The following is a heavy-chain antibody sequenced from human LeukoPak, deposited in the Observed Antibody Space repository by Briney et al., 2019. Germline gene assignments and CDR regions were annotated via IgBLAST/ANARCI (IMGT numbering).Heavy chain of an antibody. CDR1: GFTFSSYP. J-gene: IGHJ4*02. CDR2: IPYDGSNE. CDR3: ARDLSDEGGFDY. Sequence: GGSLRLSCAASGFTFSSYPMHWVRQAPGKGLEWVALIPYDGSNEYYADSVKGRFTISRDNSKNTLYLQMNSLRAEDTAVYYCARDLSDEGGFDYWGQGTLVTVSS. V-gene: IGHV3-30*14.